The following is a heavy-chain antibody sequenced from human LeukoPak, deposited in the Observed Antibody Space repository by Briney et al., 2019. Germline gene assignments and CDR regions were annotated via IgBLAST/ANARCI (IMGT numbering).Heavy chain of an antibody. CDR1: GFTFSSHG. D-gene: IGHD2-15*01. CDR3: ARDISRGSLDY. J-gene: IGHJ4*02. V-gene: IGHV3-33*01. Sequence: PGGSLRLSCAASGFTFSSHGMYWVRQAPGKGLEWVALIWYDGSKKNYADSVKGRFTISRDNSKNTLYLQMNSLRAEDTAVYYCARDISRGSLDYWSQGTLVTVSS. CDR2: IWYDGSKK.